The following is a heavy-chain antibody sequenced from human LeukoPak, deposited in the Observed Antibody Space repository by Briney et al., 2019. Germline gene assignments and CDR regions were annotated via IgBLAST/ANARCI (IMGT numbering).Heavy chain of an antibody. J-gene: IGHJ6*02. V-gene: IGHV3-30*02. CDR2: IRYDGSNK. D-gene: IGHD3-10*01. CDR3: ARSLLWFGDYYGMDV. Sequence: SGGSLRLSCAASGFTFSSYGMHWVRQAPGKGLEWVAFIRYDGSNKYYADSVKGRFTISRDNSKNTLYLQMNSLRAEDTAVYYCARSLLWFGDYYGMDVWGQGTTVTVSS. CDR1: GFTFSSYG.